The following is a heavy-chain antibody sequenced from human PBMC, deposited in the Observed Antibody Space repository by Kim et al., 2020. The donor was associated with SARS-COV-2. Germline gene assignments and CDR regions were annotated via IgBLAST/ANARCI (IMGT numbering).Heavy chain of an antibody. Sequence: GGSLRLSCAASGFTFSNYAMSWVRQAPGKGLEWVSYIRGGGAGTYYADSVKGRCTISRDNSRNTLSLQLNSLRAEDTAIYYCAKCHSGWGCDAFDIWGLGTMVTVSS. CDR3: AKCHSGWGCDAFDI. J-gene: IGHJ3*02. D-gene: IGHD3-10*01. CDR1: GFTFSNYA. V-gene: IGHV3-23*01. CDR2: IRGGGAGT.